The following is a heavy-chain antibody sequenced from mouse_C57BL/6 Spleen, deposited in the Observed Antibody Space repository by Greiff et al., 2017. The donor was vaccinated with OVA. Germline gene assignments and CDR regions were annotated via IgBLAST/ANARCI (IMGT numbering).Heavy chain of an antibody. D-gene: IGHD1-1*01. Sequence: VQLQQSGAELVRPGTSVKVSCKASGYAFTNYLIEWVKQRPGQGLEWIGVINPGSGGTNYNEKFKGKATLTADKSSSTAYMQLSSLTSEDSAVYFCARKGVYYYGSSDFDYWGQGTTLTVSS. CDR3: ARKGVYYYGSSDFDY. CDR1: GYAFTNYL. V-gene: IGHV1-54*01. J-gene: IGHJ2*01. CDR2: INPGSGGT.